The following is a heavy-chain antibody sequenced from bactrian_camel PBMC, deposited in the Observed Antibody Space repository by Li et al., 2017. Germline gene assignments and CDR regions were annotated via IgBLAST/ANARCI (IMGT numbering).Heavy chain of an antibody. D-gene: IGHD6*01. CDR3: AAGAGSGGGWWCRNPSYNS. V-gene: IGHV3S53*01. CDR1: GYTFSTYS. CDR2: IDRQRRS. Sequence: HVQLVESGGGSVQAGGSLRLSCAASGYTFSTYSMFGWFRQAPGTERQGVAAIDRQRRSTYADSVKGRFTISRDNAKNTVYLEMNSLKPEDTAMYFCAAGAGSGGGWWCRNPSYNSWGQGTQVTVS. J-gene: IGHJ6*01.